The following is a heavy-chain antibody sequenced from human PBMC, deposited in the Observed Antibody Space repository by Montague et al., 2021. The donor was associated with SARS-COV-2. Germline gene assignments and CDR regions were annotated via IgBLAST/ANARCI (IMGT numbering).Heavy chain of an antibody. D-gene: IGHD3-10*01. CDR3: ARVPPGLLWFGVIDY. J-gene: IGHJ4*02. CDR1: GFTFSSYA. Sequence: SLRLSCAASGFTFSSYAMHWVRQAPGKGLEWVAVISYDGSNKYYADSVKGRFTISRDNSKNTLYLQMNSLRAEDTAMYYCARVPPGLLWFGVIDYWGQGTLVTVSS. CDR2: ISYDGSNK. V-gene: IGHV3-30-3*01.